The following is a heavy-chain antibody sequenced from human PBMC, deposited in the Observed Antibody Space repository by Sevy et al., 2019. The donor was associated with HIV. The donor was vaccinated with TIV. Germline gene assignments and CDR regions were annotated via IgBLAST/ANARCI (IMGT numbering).Heavy chain of an antibody. D-gene: IGHD6-13*01. Sequence: GGSLRLSCAASGFTFSSYAMHWVRQAPGKGLEWVAVISSDGSNKCYADSVKGRFTISRDNSKNTLYLQMNSLRAEDTAVYYCPSYPGIAAAGSLRRYNWIDPWGQGTLVTVSS. J-gene: IGHJ5*02. CDR3: PSYPGIAAAGSLRRYNWIDP. CDR2: ISSDGSNK. V-gene: IGHV3-30*04. CDR1: GFTFSSYA.